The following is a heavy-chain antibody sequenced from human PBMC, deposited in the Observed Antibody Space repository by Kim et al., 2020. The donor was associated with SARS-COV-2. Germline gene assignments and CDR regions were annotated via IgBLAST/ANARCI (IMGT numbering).Heavy chain of an antibody. D-gene: IGHD2-15*01. CDR3: ARDRRYSLDY. CDR1: GFTFSSDW. Sequence: GGSLRLSCAASGFTFSSDWMSWVRQAPGKGLEWVAKIKEDGGERYYVNSVEGRFTISRDNAKNSLYLQMSSLRAEDTGVYYCARDRRYSLDYWGQGTLVTVS. CDR2: IKEDGGER. J-gene: IGHJ4*02. V-gene: IGHV3-7*01.